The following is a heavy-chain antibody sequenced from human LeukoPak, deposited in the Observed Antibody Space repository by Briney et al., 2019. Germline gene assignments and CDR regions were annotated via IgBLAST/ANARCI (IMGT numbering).Heavy chain of an antibody. CDR1: GFIFTKHG. Sequence: ASVKVSCKASGFIFTKHGLDWVRQAPGQRLEWMGWINAANGNTKYSQKFQVRVTITRDTSASTAYLELSGLKSEDTAIYYCARRGAYNYGDLPAIDYWGQGTLVTVSS. J-gene: IGHJ4*02. V-gene: IGHV1-3*01. CDR3: ARRGAYNYGDLPAIDY. D-gene: IGHD5-24*01. CDR2: INAANGNT.